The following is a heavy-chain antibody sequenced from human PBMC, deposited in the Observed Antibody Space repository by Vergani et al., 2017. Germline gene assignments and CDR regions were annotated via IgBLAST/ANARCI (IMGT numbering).Heavy chain of an antibody. D-gene: IGHD6-13*01. CDR1: GGSFSGYY. CDR2: INHSGST. V-gene: IGHV4-34*01. Sequence: QVQLQQWGAGLLKPSETLSLTCAVYGGSFSGYYWSWIRQPPGKGLEWIGEINHSGSTNYNPSLKSRVTISVDTSKNQFSLKLSSVTAAYTAVYYCARLITSASYSSSWYFDYWGQGTLVTVSS. J-gene: IGHJ4*02. CDR3: ARLITSASYSSSWYFDY.